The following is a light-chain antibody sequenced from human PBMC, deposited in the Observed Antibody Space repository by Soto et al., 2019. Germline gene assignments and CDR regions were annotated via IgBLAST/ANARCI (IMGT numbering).Light chain of an antibody. CDR1: SSDVGGYNF. CDR2: EVS. Sequence: QSVLTQPASVSGSPGQSIAISCAGTSSDVGGYNFVSWYQHHPGKAPKLMIYEVSNRPSGVSNRFSGSKSGNTASLTISGLQAEDEADYYCSSYTSSSTLFGTGTKVTVL. V-gene: IGLV2-14*01. CDR3: SSYTSSSTL. J-gene: IGLJ1*01.